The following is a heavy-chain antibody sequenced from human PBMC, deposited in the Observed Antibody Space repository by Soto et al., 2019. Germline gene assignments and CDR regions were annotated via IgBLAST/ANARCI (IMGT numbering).Heavy chain of an antibody. CDR3: ARSGGLDRDFNY. CDR1: GGTFSSDS. J-gene: IGHJ4*02. D-gene: IGHD2-15*01. V-gene: IGHV1-69*12. Sequence: QVQLVQSGAEVKKPGSSVKVSCKASGGTFSSDSFSWVRQAPGQGLEWMGGIIPMFDTPIYAQKFQDRVTITADESTRPAYMQLSSLRSGDTAVYYCARSGGLDRDFNYWGQGSLVTVSS. CDR2: IIPMFDTP.